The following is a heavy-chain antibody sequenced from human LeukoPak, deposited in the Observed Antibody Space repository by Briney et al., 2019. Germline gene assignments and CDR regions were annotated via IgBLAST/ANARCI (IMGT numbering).Heavy chain of an antibody. CDR3: ARVDFDWLFDY. V-gene: IGHV3-7*01. J-gene: IGHJ4*02. Sequence: GGSLRLSCAASGFTFSSYWMGWVRQAPGKGLEWVANIKQDGSEKYYVDSVKGRFTISRDNAKNSLYLQMNSLRAEDTAVYYCARVDFDWLFDYWGQGTLVTVSS. CDR2: IKQDGSEK. CDR1: GFTFSSYW. D-gene: IGHD3-9*01.